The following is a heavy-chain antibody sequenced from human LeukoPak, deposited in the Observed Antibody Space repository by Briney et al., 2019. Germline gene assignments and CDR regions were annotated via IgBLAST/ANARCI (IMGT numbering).Heavy chain of an antibody. Sequence: ASVKVSCKASGYTFTSYAMNWVRQAPGQGLEWMGWINTNTGNPTYAQGFTGRFVFSLDTSVSTAYLQISSLKAEDTAVYYCARVVDITMVRGGVAGFDYWGQGTLVTVSS. CDR3: ARVVDITMVRGGVAGFDY. D-gene: IGHD3-10*01. V-gene: IGHV7-4-1*02. CDR2: INTNTGNP. CDR1: GYTFTSYA. J-gene: IGHJ4*02.